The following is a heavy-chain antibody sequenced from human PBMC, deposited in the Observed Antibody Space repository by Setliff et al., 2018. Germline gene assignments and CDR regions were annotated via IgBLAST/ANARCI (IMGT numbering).Heavy chain of an antibody. CDR3: ARGGDYCGGECYIPPPDSY. CDR2: ISSSSSYI. V-gene: IGHV3-21*01. J-gene: IGHJ4*02. CDR1: GFTFSSYS. D-gene: IGHD2-21*01. Sequence: LRLSCAASGFTFSSYSMNWVRQAPGKGLEWVSSISSSSSYIYYADSVKGRFTISRDISKNTLYLQMNSLRPEDTAVYYCARGGDYCGGECYIPPPDSYWGQGTLVTVSS.